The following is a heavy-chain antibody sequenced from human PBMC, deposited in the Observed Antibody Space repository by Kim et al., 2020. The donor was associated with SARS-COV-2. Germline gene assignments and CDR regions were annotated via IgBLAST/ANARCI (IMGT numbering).Heavy chain of an antibody. Sequence: SVKVSCKASGGTFSSYAISWVRQAPGQGLEWMGGIIPIFGTANYAQKFQGRVTITADESTSTAYMELSSLRSEDTAVYYCARDGITMVRGVIIGFDYWGQGTLVTVSS. D-gene: IGHD3-10*01. V-gene: IGHV1-69*13. CDR2: IIPIFGTA. CDR3: ARDGITMVRGVIIGFDY. CDR1: GGTFSSYA. J-gene: IGHJ4*02.